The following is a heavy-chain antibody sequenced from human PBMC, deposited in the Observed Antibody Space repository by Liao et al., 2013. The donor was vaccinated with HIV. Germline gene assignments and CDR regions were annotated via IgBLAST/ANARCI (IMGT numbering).Heavy chain of an antibody. V-gene: IGHV4-34*01. CDR2: VHHSGGT. Sequence: QVQLRQWGAGLLKPSETLSLACSVYDGSLTGYFWSWIRQSPGKGLVWIGKVHHSGGTTYNPALKSRATISVDTSQNQFSLTLRSVTAADAATYYCARSNDYIGDSYRYPFDMWGQGTLVAVSS. D-gene: IGHD3-16*02. CDR3: ARSNDYIGDSYRYPFDM. CDR1: DGSLTGYF. J-gene: IGHJ4*02.